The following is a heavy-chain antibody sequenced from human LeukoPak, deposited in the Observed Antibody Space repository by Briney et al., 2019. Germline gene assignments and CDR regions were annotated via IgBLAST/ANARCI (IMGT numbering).Heavy chain of an antibody. D-gene: IGHD2-15*01. Sequence: GGSLRLSCAASGFTLRRYRMSWVRKAPEKGLEWVSNIKQGCSDKDYVDSLKGRFTITRDKAKNSLYLQLNSLRAEDTAVYYCARGSVVAANFDFWGQGTLVTVSS. CDR2: IKQGCSDK. V-gene: IGHV3-7*01. CDR3: ARGSVVAANFDF. J-gene: IGHJ4*02. CDR1: GFTLRRYR.